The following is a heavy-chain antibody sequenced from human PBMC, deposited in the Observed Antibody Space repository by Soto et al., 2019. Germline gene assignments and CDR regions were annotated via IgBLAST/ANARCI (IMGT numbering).Heavy chain of an antibody. J-gene: IGHJ6*02. Sequence: QVQVVESGGGVVQPGRSLRLSCAAAGFTFSSFGMHWVRQAPGKGLVLVSLIWYDGSKKSYGDSVKGRCTISRDNSRNTVYLQMNSLRADDPAVYYCARAASYYSLWSGYYPSRNGMDVWGQGTTVTVSS. V-gene: IGHV3-33*01. CDR2: IWYDGSKK. D-gene: IGHD3-3*01. CDR3: ARAASYYSLWSGYYPSRNGMDV. CDR1: GFTFSSFG.